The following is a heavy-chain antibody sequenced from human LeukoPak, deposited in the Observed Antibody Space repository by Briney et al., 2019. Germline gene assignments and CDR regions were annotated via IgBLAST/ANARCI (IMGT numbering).Heavy chain of an antibody. CDR2: ISSSSSYI. D-gene: IGHD2-8*01. V-gene: IGHV3-21*01. Sequence: KPGGSLRLSCAASGFTFSSYSMNWVRQAPGKGLEWVSSISSSSSYIYYADSVKGRFTISRDNAKNSLYLQMNSLRAEDTAVYYCARDNTPPLIVYAIGAFDIWGQGTMVTVSS. J-gene: IGHJ3*02. CDR1: GFTFSSYS. CDR3: ARDNTPPLIVYAIGAFDI.